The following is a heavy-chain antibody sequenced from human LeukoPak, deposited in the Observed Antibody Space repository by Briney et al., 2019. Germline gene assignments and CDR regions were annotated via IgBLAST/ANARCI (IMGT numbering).Heavy chain of an antibody. D-gene: IGHD2-15*01. J-gene: IGHJ4*02. V-gene: IGHV1-18*01. CDR3: ARGSLVVVAATADYFDY. CDR1: GYTFTSYS. CDR2: ISAYNGNT. Sequence: ASVKVSCKASGYTFTSYSISWVRQAPGQGLEWMGWISAYNGNTNYAQKLQGRVTMTTDTSTSTAYMELRSLRSDDTAVYYCARGSLVVVAATADYFDYWGQGTLVTVSS.